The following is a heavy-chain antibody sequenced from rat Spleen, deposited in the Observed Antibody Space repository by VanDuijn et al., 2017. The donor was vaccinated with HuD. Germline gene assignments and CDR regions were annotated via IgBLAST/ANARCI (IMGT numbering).Heavy chain of an antibody. CDR2: ITNTGGTT. J-gene: IGHJ2*01. D-gene: IGHD1-7*01. CDR3: TRDHRDYFDN. Sequence: EVQLVESGGGLVQPGRSLKLSCVASGFTFNNYWMTWIRQAPGQGLEWVASITNTGGTTYYPDSVKGRFTISRDNAKSTLYLQMNSLRSGDTATYYCTRDHRDYFDNWGQGVMVTVSS. CDR1: GFTFNNYW. V-gene: IGHV5-31*01.